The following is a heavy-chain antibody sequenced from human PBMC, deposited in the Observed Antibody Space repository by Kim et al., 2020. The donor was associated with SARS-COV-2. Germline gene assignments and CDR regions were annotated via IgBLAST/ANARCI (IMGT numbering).Heavy chain of an antibody. J-gene: IGHJ6*02. Sequence: GGSLRLSCAASGFTFSSYGMHWVRQAPGKGLEWVAVIWYDGSNKYYADSVKGRFTISRDNSKNTLYLQMNSLRAEDTAVYYCARDLRHSSSWPYDYYGMDVWGQGTTVTVSS. CDR3: ARDLRHSSSWPYDYYGMDV. D-gene: IGHD6-13*01. V-gene: IGHV3-33*08. CDR2: IWYDGSNK. CDR1: GFTFSSYG.